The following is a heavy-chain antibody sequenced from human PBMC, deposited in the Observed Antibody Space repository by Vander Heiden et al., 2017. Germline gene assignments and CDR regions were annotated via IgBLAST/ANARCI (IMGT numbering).Heavy chain of an antibody. V-gene: IGHV3-15*01. CDR3: TTGLGYCSGGSCYNY. J-gene: IGHJ4*02. CDR2: IKSKTDGGTT. D-gene: IGHD2-15*01. Sequence: EVQLVESGGGLVKPGGSLRLSGAASGLTFSNAWMSWVRQAPGKGLEWVGRIKSKTDGGTTDYAAPVKGRFTISRDDSKNTLYLQMNSLKTEDTAVYYCTTGLGYCSGGSCYNYWGQGTLVTVSS. CDR1: GLTFSNAW.